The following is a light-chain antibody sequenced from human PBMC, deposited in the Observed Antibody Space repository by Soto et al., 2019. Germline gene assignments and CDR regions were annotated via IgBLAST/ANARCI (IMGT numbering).Light chain of an antibody. V-gene: IGKV1-5*01. J-gene: IGKJ4*01. CDR3: QQYNSYSPLT. CDR1: QSISSW. CDR2: DTF. Sequence: DIQMTQSPSSLSASVGDRVSITCLASQSISSWLAWYQQKPGKAPKLLMFDTFSLESGVPSRFSGSRSGTEFTLTISSLQPDDYATYYCQQYNSYSPLTFGGGPRWIS.